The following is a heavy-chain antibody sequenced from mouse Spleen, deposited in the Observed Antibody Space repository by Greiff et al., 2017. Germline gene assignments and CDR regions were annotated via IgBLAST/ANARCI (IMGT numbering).Heavy chain of an antibody. CDR1: GYTFTSYW. J-gene: IGHJ4*01. D-gene: IGHD2-10*01. Sequence: QVQLQQPGAELVRPGSSVKLSCKASGYTFTSYWMHWVKQRPIQGLEWIGNIDPSDSETHYNQKFKDKATLTVDKSSSTAYMQLSSLTSEDSAVYYCPRGEILPEKNAMDYWGQGTSVTVSS. CDR3: PRGEILPEKNAMDY. V-gene: IGHV1-52*01. CDR2: IDPSDSET.